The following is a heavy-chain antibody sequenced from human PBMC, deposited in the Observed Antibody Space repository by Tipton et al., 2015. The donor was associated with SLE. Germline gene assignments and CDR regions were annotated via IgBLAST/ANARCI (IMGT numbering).Heavy chain of an antibody. CDR1: GGSISTSTYY. Sequence: TLSLTCTVSGGSISTSTYYWGWIRQPPGKGLEWIGNIYNVGTTYYNPSLKSRVTISVDTSKSQFSLRLNSVTAADTAVYYCARQVVYDTSGYYYFDSWGQGTLVTVSS. V-gene: IGHV4-39*01. CDR2: IYNVGTT. J-gene: IGHJ4*02. D-gene: IGHD3-22*01. CDR3: ARQVVYDTSGYYYFDS.